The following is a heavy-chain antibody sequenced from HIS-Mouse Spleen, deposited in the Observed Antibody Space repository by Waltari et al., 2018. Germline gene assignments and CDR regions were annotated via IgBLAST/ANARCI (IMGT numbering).Heavy chain of an antibody. Sequence: QLQLQESGPGLVKPSETQSHPCPCPGGSISSSSYYWGWIRQPPGKGLEWIGSIYYSGSTYYNPSLKSRVTISVDTSKNQFSLKLSSVTAADTAVYYCAYGDYFDYWGQGTLVTVSS. CDR3: AYGDYFDY. J-gene: IGHJ4*02. V-gene: IGHV4-39*01. D-gene: IGHD4-17*01. CDR1: GGSISSSSYY. CDR2: IYYSGST.